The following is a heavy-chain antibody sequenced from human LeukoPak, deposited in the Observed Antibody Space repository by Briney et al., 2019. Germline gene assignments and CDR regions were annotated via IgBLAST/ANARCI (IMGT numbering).Heavy chain of an antibody. Sequence: GGSLRLSCAAPGFSFSSYAMSWVRQAPGKGLEWVSGLTNSGGQTYADAVKGRFTISRDNSKKKVYLQMDSLRVDDTAIYYCAKGKINHDGAFDVWGQGTRVTVSS. CDR3: AKGKINHDGAFDV. CDR1: GFSFSSYA. J-gene: IGHJ3*01. V-gene: IGHV3-23*01. CDR2: LTNSGGQT. D-gene: IGHD1-14*01.